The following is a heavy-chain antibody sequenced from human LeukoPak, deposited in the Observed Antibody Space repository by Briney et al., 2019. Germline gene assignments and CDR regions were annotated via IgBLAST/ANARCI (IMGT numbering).Heavy chain of an antibody. CDR1: GFTVSSNY. V-gene: IGHV3-53*01. CDR2: IYSGGST. D-gene: IGHD5-18*01. J-gene: IGHJ4*02. Sequence: PGGSLRLSCAASGFTVSSNYMSWVRQAPGKGLEWVSVIYSGGSTYYADSVNGRFTISRDNSKDTLYLQMNSLRAEDTAVYYCARVRSYGTFDYWGQGTLVTVSS. CDR3: ARVRSYGTFDY.